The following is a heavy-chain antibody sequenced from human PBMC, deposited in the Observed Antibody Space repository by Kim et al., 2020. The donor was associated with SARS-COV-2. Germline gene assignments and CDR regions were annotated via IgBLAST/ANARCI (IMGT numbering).Heavy chain of an antibody. CDR1: GYTFTSYG. D-gene: IGHD4-17*01. J-gene: IGHJ6*02. CDR2: ISAYNGNT. CDR3: AREENTVTAYYYYGMDV. Sequence: ASVKVSCKASGYTFTSYGISWVRQAPGQGLEWMGWISAYNGNTNYAQKLQGRVTMTTDTSTSTAYMELRSLRSDDTAVYYCAREENTVTAYYYYGMDVWGQGTTVTVSS. V-gene: IGHV1-18*01.